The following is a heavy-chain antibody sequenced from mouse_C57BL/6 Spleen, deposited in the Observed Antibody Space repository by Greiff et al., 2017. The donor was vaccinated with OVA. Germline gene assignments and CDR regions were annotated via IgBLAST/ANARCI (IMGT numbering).Heavy chain of an antibody. J-gene: IGHJ3*01. D-gene: IGHD1-1*01. CDR3: AKNYYGSSSWFAY. V-gene: IGHV1-18*01. CDR1: GYTFTDYN. Sequence: VQLKESGPELVKPGASVKIPCKASGYTFTDYNMDWVKQSHGKSLEWIGDINPNNGGTIYNQKFKGKATLTVDKSSSTAYMELRSLTSEDTAVYYGAKNYYGSSSWFAYWGQGTLVTVSS. CDR2: INPNNGGT.